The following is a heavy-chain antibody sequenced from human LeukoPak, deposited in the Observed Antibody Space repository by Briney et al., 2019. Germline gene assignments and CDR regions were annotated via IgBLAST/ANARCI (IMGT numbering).Heavy chain of an antibody. CDR2: ISGSGAGT. D-gene: IGHD2-8*02. V-gene: IGHV3-23*01. J-gene: IGHJ6*03. Sequence: GGSLRLSCVASGFTFSTYAMSWVRQAPGKGLEWVSAISGSGAGTYYADSVKGRFTISRDNSKNTLSLQMNSLRAEDTALYYCAKAPLGSCTGAICYYMDVWGKGTTVTVSS. CDR3: AKAPLGSCTGAICYYMDV. CDR1: GFTFSTYA.